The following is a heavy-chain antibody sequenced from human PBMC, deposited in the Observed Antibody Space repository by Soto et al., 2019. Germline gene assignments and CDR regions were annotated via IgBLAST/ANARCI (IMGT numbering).Heavy chain of an antibody. CDR2: ITSDGNST. V-gene: IGHV3-74*01. CDR1: GFTFSSDS. Sequence: GSLRLSCAASGFTFSSDSMHWVRQAPGKGLVWVSRITSDGNSTTYADSVKGRFTISRDNAKNTLYLQMNSLRAEDTAVYYCARGAHHSGGYYPGYFDFWGQGTLVTVSS. J-gene: IGHJ4*02. CDR3: ARGAHHSGGYYPGYFDF. D-gene: IGHD1-26*01.